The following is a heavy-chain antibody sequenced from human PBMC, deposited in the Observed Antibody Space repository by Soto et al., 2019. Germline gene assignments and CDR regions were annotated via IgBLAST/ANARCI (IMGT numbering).Heavy chain of an antibody. J-gene: IGHJ4*02. V-gene: IGHV4-59*08. Sequence: XXTLCLPYTVLGGTIGSFYGRWIRQPPGKGLEYIGYIQYSGSTNYKPSLRSRVTISVDTSKNQFSMKLSFVTAADTAVYYCARHWTGLDYWGQGTLVTVYS. CDR2: IQYSGST. CDR1: GGTIGSFY. CDR3: ARHWTGLDY. D-gene: IGHD2-8*02.